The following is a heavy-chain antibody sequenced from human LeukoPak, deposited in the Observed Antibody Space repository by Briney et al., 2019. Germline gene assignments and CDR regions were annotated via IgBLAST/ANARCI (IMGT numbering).Heavy chain of an antibody. CDR3: AMRRDGYNQDAFDI. Sequence: GESLKTSCQSSGYSFTSYWIGWVRQLPGKGLGWIGIIYPGDSYTRYSPTFQGQVTISADKSISTAYLQWSSLKASDTAMYYCAMRRDGYNQDAFDIWGQGTMVTVSS. CDR2: IYPGDSYT. V-gene: IGHV5-51*01. CDR1: GYSFTSYW. D-gene: IGHD5-24*01. J-gene: IGHJ3*02.